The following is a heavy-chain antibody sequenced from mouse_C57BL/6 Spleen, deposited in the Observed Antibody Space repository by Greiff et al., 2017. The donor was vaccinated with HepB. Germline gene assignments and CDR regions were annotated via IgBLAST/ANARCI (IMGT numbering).Heavy chain of an antibody. D-gene: IGHD1-1*01. J-gene: IGHJ3*01. CDR3: TRYDCTTVPAVY. Sequence: VQLQQSGAELVRPGASVTLSCKASGYTFTDYEMHWVKQTPVHGLEWIGAIDPETGGTAYNQKFKGKAILTADKSSSTAYMELRSLTSEDSAVYYCTRYDCTTVPAVYWGQGTLVTVSA. CDR1: GYTFTDYE. CDR2: IDPETGGT. V-gene: IGHV1-15*01.